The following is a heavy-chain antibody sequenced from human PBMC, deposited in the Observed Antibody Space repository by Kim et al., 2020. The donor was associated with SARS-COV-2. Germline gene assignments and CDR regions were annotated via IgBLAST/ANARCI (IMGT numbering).Heavy chain of an antibody. CDR1: GGTFSSYA. CDR3: ARGPVRGVIINNWFDP. D-gene: IGHD3-10*01. J-gene: IGHJ5*02. CDR2: INPIFGTA. V-gene: IGHV1-69*05. Sequence: SVKVSCKASGGTFSSYAISWVRQAPGQGLEWMGGINPIFGTANYAQKFQGRVTITTDKSTSTAYMELSSLRSEDTAVYYCARGPVRGVIINNWFDPWGQGTLVTVSS.